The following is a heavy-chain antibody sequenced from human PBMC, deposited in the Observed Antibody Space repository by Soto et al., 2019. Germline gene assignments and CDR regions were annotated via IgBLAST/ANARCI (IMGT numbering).Heavy chain of an antibody. CDR1: GFTFSSYG. D-gene: IGHD3-22*01. CDR2: ISYDGSNK. V-gene: IGHV3-30*18. CDR3: AKAHRYYYDSSGYHLWPIIYYYYGMDV. Sequence: HPGGSLRLSCAASGFTFSSYGMHWVRQAPGKGLEWVAVISYDGSNKYYADSVKGRFAISRDNSKNTLYLQMNSLRAEDTAVYYCAKAHRYYYDSSGYHLWPIIYYYYGMDVWGQGTTVTVSS. J-gene: IGHJ6*02.